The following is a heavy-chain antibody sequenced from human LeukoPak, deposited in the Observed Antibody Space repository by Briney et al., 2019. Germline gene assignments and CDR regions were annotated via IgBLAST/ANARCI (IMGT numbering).Heavy chain of an antibody. Sequence: SETLSLTCTVSGGSISSYYWSWIRQPPGKGLEWIGYIYYSGSTNYNPSLKSRVTISVDTSKDQFSLKLSSVTAADTAVYYCARDFEEYYYDSSGSRGFDYWGQGTLVTVSS. CDR2: IYYSGST. CDR1: GGSISSYY. V-gene: IGHV4-59*01. J-gene: IGHJ4*02. D-gene: IGHD3-22*01. CDR3: ARDFEEYYYDSSGSRGFDY.